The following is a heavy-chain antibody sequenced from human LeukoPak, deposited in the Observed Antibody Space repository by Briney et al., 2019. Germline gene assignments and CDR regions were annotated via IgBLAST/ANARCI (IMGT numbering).Heavy chain of an antibody. CDR3: ARVQLWTTTDY. D-gene: IGHD5-18*01. Sequence: GGSLRLSCSASGFTFSSYEMNWLRQAPGKGLEWVSYISSSGSTIYYADSVKARFTISRDNAKNSLYLQMNSLRAEDTAVYYCARVQLWTTTDYWGQGTLVTVSS. V-gene: IGHV3-48*03. J-gene: IGHJ4*02. CDR2: ISSSGSTI. CDR1: GFTFSSYE.